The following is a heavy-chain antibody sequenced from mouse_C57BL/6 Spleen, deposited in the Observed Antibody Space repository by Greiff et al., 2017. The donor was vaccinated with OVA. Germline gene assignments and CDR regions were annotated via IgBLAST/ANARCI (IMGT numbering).Heavy chain of an antibody. V-gene: IGHV5-4*01. CDR2: ISDGGSYT. D-gene: IGHD4-1*01. CDR3: ARDLTGRGYFDY. J-gene: IGHJ2*01. CDR1: GFTFSSYA. Sequence: EVKLVESGGGLVKPGGSLKLSCAASGFTFSSYAMSWVRQTPEKRLEWVATISDGGSYTYYPDNVKGRFTISRDNAKNNLYLQMSHLKSEDTAMYYCARDLTGRGYFDYRGQGTTLTVSS.